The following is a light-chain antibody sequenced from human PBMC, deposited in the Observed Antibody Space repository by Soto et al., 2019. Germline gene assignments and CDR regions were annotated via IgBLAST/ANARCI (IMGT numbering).Light chain of an antibody. CDR1: QSISRD. CDR2: AAS. J-gene: IGKJ1*01. CDR3: HQGYSIPQT. Sequence: DIQMTQSPSSLSASVGDRVTITCRASQSISRDLNWYMQKPGKDPQLLIFAASGLHSGVPSRFSGSGSGTDFTLTISSVQSEDFATYYCHQGYSIPQTFGQGAKVEIK. V-gene: IGKV1-39*01.